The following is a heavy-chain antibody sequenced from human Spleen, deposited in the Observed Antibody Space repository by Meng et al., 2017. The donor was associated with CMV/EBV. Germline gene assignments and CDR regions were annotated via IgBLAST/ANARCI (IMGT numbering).Heavy chain of an antibody. CDR2: IRYDGSNK. CDR1: GFTFSSYG. V-gene: IGHV3-30*02. D-gene: IGHD5-18*01. CDR3: ARLTTAMVKGGNYYYYGMDV. Sequence: GESLKISCAASGFTFSSYGMHWVRQAPGKGLEWVAFIRYDGSNKYYADSVKGRFTISRDNSKNTLYLQMNSLRAEDTAVYYCARLTTAMVKGGNYYYYGMDVWGQGTTVTVSS. J-gene: IGHJ6*02.